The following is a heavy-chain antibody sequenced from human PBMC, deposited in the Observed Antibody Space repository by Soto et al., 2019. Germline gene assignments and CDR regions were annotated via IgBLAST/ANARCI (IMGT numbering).Heavy chain of an antibody. V-gene: IGHV4-4*02. D-gene: IGHD6-19*01. CDR1: GESITTSNW. Sequence: QVQLQESGPGLVKSSETLSLTCTVSGESITTSNWWSWVRQPPGGGLEWIGEIYHRGTTNYNPSLKSRATISLDKSKNQFSLKVKSVTAADTAMYYCTRGDAAVSGDLYWCQGILVAVSS. J-gene: IGHJ4*02. CDR2: IYHRGTT. CDR3: TRGDAAVSGDLY.